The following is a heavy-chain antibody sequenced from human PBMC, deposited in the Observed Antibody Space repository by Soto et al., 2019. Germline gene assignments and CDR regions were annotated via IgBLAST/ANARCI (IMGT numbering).Heavy chain of an antibody. J-gene: IGHJ3*02. D-gene: IGHD2-15*01. CDR3: ARELAYCSGGSCYMEGALDI. Sequence: GGSLRLSCAASGSTFSSYAMSWVRQAPGKGLEWVSVISGSGDSTYYADSVKGRFTISRDNSKNTLYLQMNSLRAEDTAVYYCARELAYCSGGSCYMEGALDIWGQGTMVTVSS. CDR2: ISGSGDST. CDR1: GSTFSSYA. V-gene: IGHV3-23*01.